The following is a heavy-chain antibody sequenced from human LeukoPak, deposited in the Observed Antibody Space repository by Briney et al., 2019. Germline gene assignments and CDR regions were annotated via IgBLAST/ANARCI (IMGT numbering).Heavy chain of an antibody. J-gene: IGHJ4*02. CDR1: RFSLSSFG. CDR2: ISLNGETT. Sequence: GGSLRLSCALSRFSLSSFGMSWVRQAPGKGLEWISAISLNGETTWYADSVKGRFTISRDNSKNTLYLQLTSLRAEDTAVYYCAQGFSSGWYPYWGQGSLVSVSS. D-gene: IGHD6-19*01. V-gene: IGHV3-23*01. CDR3: AQGFSSGWYPY.